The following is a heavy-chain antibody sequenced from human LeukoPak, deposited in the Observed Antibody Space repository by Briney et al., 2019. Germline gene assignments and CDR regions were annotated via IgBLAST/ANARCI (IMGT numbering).Heavy chain of an antibody. CDR1: GFTFSSYA. D-gene: IGHD5-24*01. J-gene: IGHJ4*02. Sequence: PGGSLRLSCAASGFTFSSYAMSWVRQAPGKGLEWVSVIYSGGSTYYADSVKGRFTISRDNSKNTLYLQMNSLRAEDTAVYYCARGVEMATIINYWGQGTLVTVSS. CDR3: ARGVEMATIINY. CDR2: IYSGGST. V-gene: IGHV3-53*01.